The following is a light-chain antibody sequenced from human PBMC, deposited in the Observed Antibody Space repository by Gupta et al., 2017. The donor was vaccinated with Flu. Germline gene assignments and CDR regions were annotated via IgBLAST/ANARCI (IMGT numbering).Light chain of an antibody. CDR1: QSISSW. J-gene: IGKJ2*03. CDR3: QQYNSYRYR. Sequence: DIQMTQSPSTLSASVGDRVTITCRASQSISSWLAWYQQKPGKAPKLLIYKASSLESGVPSRFSGSGSGTEFTLTISSLQPDVCATYYCQQYNSYRYRFGQGTKLEIK. CDR2: KAS. V-gene: IGKV1-5*03.